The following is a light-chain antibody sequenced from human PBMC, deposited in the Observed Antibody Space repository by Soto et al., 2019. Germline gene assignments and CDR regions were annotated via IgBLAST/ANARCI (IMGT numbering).Light chain of an antibody. Sequence: QSVLTQPPSASGTPGRRVTISCSGSSSNIGSNYVYWYQQLPGTPPKLLIYRNNQRPSGVPDRFSGSKSGTSASLAISGLRSEDEADYYCAAWDDSLSGPVFGGGTKLTVL. V-gene: IGLV1-47*01. J-gene: IGLJ3*02. CDR3: AAWDDSLSGPV. CDR2: RNN. CDR1: SSNIGSNY.